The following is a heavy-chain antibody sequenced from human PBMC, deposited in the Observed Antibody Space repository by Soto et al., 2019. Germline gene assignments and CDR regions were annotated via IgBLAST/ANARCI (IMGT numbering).Heavy chain of an antibody. J-gene: IGHJ4*02. CDR3: VRHSQRSHYYGSGSYYFDY. CDR1: GYTFTNYG. Sequence: QVQLMQSGAEVRKPGASVKVSCKASGYTFTNYGISWVRQAPGRGLEWLGWISGYDGNTNYARNFQGRATISTDTSTSTAYMELRSLISDDTAVYYCVRHSQRSHYYGSGSYYFDYWGQGVMVTVSS. CDR2: ISGYDGNT. V-gene: IGHV1-18*04. D-gene: IGHD3-10*01.